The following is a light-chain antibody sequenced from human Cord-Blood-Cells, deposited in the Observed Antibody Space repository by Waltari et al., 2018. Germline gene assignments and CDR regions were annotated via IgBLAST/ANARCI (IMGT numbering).Light chain of an antibody. J-gene: IGLJ3*02. V-gene: IGLV2-14*01. Sequence: QYALTQPASVSGSPGQSITISCTGTSSDVGGYNYVSWYQQHPGKAPKLMIYEVSNRPSGVSNRVSGSKSGNTASLTISGLQAEDEADYYCSSYTSSSTWVFGGGTKLTVL. CDR1: SSDVGGYNY. CDR3: SSYTSSSTWV. CDR2: EVS.